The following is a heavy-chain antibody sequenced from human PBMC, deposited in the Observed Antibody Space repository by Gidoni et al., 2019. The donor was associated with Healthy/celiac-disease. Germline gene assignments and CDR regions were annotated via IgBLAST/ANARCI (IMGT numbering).Heavy chain of an antibody. CDR3: ARGFGVALRSAFDI. Sequence: QVQLVQSGAEVKKPGASVKVSCKASGYTFPSHYMHWVRQAPGQGLEWMGIINPSGGSTSYEQKFQGRVTMTRDTSTSTVYMEVSSLRSEDTAVYYCARGFGVALRSAFDIWGQGTMVTVSS. V-gene: IGHV1-46*01. D-gene: IGHD3-3*01. CDR2: INPSGGST. J-gene: IGHJ3*02. CDR1: GYTFPSHY.